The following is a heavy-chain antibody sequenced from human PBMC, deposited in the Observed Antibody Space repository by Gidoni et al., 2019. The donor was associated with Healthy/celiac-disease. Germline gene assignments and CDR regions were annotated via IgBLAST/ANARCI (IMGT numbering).Heavy chain of an antibody. Sequence: EVQLVEAGGGVVQPGGSLRLSCAASGCTFDGYAMHWVRQAPGKGLEWFSLISGDGGITYYADSVKGRFTISRDNSKNSLYLQMNSLRTEDTALYYCAKDSCSGGSCYSAYWYFDLWGRGTLVTVSS. CDR3: AKDSCSGGSCYSAYWYFDL. CDR2: ISGDGGIT. V-gene: IGHV3-43*02. J-gene: IGHJ2*01. D-gene: IGHD2-15*01. CDR1: GCTFDGYA.